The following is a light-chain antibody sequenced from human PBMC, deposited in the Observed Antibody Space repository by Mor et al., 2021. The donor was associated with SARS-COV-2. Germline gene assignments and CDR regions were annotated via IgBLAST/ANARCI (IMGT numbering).Light chain of an antibody. V-gene: IGLV3-19*01. CDR2: GKN. CDR3: NSRDSSGYPVI. J-gene: IGLJ2*01. Sequence: PLLVISGKNNRPSGIPDRFSGSSSGNTASLTITASQAEDEADYYCNSRDSSGYPVIFGGGTKLTVL.